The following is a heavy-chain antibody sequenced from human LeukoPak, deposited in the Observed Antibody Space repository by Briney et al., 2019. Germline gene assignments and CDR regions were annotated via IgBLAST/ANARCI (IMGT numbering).Heavy chain of an antibody. V-gene: IGHV3-23*01. CDR2: ISVSGGST. CDR1: VFTFSSYA. J-gene: IGHJ4*02. D-gene: IGHD1-26*01. Sequence: GGSLRLSCVPSVFTFSSYAISWVRLAPGAGLEWLSAISVSGGSTYYADTVKGQCTISRDNAKNTLYLQMNSLSAEDTAVYYCAKSYRYNGSCSYFDYWGQGTLVTVSS. CDR3: AKSYRYNGSCSYFDY.